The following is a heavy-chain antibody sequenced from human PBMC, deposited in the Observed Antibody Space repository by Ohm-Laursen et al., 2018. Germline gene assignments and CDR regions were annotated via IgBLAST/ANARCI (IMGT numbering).Heavy chain of an antibody. J-gene: IGHJ4*02. V-gene: IGHV4-59*08. Sequence: PSDTLSLTCTVSGGSIGLYYRNWIRQSPGKGLEWIGDIHDSGRTNYNPSLESRVTISVDRARNVFSLELNSVTAADTAVYYCARQGTPGYSAGYNLPFGYWGQGTLVTVSS. CDR2: IHDSGRT. CDR1: GGSIGLYY. D-gene: IGHD3-22*01. CDR3: ARQGTPGYSAGYNLPFGY.